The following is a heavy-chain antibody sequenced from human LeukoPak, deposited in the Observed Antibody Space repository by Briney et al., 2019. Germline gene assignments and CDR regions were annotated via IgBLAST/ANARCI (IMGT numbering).Heavy chain of an antibody. D-gene: IGHD1-26*01. CDR2: ISYDGSNK. CDR3: ARDKNRKYSGSYLDY. Sequence: GGSLRLSCSSSGFTFSTYWMHWVRQAPGKGLVWVAVISYDGSNKYYADSVKGRFTISRDNSKNTLYLQMNSLRAEDTAVYYCARDKNRKYSGSYLDYWGQGTLVTVSS. V-gene: IGHV3-30*03. CDR1: GFTFSTYW. J-gene: IGHJ4*02.